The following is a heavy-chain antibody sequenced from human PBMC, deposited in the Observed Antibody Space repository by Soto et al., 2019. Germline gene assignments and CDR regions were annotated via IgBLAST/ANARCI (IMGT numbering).Heavy chain of an antibody. CDR3: ATSSLGYYYGMDV. CDR1: GGSISSSSYY. D-gene: IGHD2-2*01. V-gene: IGHV4-39*01. CDR2: IYYSGST. Sequence: PSETLSLTCTVSGGSISSSSYYWGWIRQPPGKGLEWIGRIYYSGSTYYTPSLESRLTISVDTSKNQFSLKLSSVTAADTAVYYCATSSLGYYYGMDVWGQGTTVTVSS. J-gene: IGHJ6*02.